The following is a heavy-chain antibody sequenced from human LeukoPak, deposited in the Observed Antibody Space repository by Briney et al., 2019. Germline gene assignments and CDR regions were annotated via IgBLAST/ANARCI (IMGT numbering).Heavy chain of an antibody. D-gene: IGHD3-16*01. CDR3: AKAVGFGDFDL. V-gene: IGHV3-23*01. Sequence: PGGSLRLSCADSQFTFNGSWMNWVRQAPGKGLEWVSAISGSGGSTYYADSVKGRFTISRDNSKNTLYLQMNSLRAEDTAVYYCAKAVGFGDFDLWVRGTLVTVSS. CDR1: QFTFNGSW. J-gene: IGHJ2*01. CDR2: ISGSGGST.